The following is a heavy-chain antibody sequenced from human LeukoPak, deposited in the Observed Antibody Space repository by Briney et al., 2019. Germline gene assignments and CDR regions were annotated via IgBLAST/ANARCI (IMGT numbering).Heavy chain of an antibody. CDR3: ARLSPASVRGVSYWYFDL. D-gene: IGHD3-10*01. V-gene: IGHV3-7*01. Sequence: PGGSLRLSCATSRFTFSAYWMTWVRQAPGTGLEWVANIKPDGSEKSYLDSVRGRFTISRDNAKNSLDLQMNNLRVEDTALYYCARLSPASVRGVSYWYFDLWGRGTLVTVSS. CDR1: RFTFSAYW. CDR2: IKPDGSEK. J-gene: IGHJ2*01.